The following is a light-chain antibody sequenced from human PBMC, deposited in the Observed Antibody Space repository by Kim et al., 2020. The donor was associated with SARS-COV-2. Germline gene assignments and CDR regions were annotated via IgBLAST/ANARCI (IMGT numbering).Light chain of an antibody. CDR1: SSDVGYYNF. J-gene: IGLJ2*01. CDR2: DVT. V-gene: IGLV2-14*03. Sequence: QSALTQSASVSGSPGQAITISCTGTSSDVGYYNFVSWYQQHPGKAPKLIIYDVTRRPSGISNRFSGSKSGNTASLTISGLQAEDEADYYCNSYTSSTTLILFGGGTKLTVL. CDR3: NSYTSSTTLIL.